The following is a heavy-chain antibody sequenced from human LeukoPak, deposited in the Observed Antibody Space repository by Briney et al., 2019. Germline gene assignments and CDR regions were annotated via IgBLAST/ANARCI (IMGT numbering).Heavy chain of an antibody. CDR1: GFTFSDYY. CDR2: ISNSGSAI. J-gene: IGHJ6*03. Sequence: PGGSLRLSCAASGFTFSDYYMSWIRQTPEKGLEWISYISNSGSAIYYADSVKGRFTTSRDNSKNSLYLQLNSLRDVDTAVYYCAREGSRGHLNMDVWGKGTTVTVSS. CDR3: AREGSRGHLNMDV. D-gene: IGHD6-13*01. V-gene: IGHV3-11*01.